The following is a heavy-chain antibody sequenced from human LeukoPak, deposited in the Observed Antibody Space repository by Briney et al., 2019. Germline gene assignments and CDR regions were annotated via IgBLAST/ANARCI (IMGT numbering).Heavy chain of an antibody. CDR1: GYIFTRYW. CDR3: ARTYSSGWAFFDY. Sequence: GQSLKISCKASGYIFTRYWISWVRQMPGQGLEWMGRIDPSDSYTNYSPSFQGHVTISADKSISTAYLQWRSLKASDTAIYYCARTYSSGWAFFDYWGQGNMVTVSS. V-gene: IGHV5-10-1*01. CDR2: IDPSDSYT. D-gene: IGHD6-19*01. J-gene: IGHJ4*02.